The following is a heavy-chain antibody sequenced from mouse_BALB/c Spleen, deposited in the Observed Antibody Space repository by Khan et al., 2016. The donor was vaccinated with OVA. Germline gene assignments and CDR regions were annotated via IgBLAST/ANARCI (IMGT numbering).Heavy chain of an antibody. CDR3: TRSGYGSFAY. CDR1: GFTFTSYY. CDR2: FNPSNGDT. Sequence: QVQLQQPGAELVKPGASVKLSCKASGFTFTSYYMYWVKQRPGQGLEWIGEFNPSNGDTNFNEKFKSKATLTVDRSSSTAYMQLNSLTSEDSAVYYCTRSGYGSFAYWGQGTLVTVSA. V-gene: IGHV1S81*02. J-gene: IGHJ3*01. D-gene: IGHD2-1*01.